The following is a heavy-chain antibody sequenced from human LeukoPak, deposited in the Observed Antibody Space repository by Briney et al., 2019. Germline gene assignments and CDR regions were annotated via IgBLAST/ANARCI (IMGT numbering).Heavy chain of an antibody. J-gene: IGHJ6*04. Sequence: GGSLRLSCAASGFTFSSYSMSWVRQAPGKGLERVSYISSSGSTIYYAGSVKGRFTISRDNAKNSLYLQMNSLRAEDTAVYYCAELGITMIGGVWGKGTTVTISS. CDR2: ISSSGSTI. D-gene: IGHD3-10*02. CDR1: GFTFSSYS. V-gene: IGHV3-48*04. CDR3: AELGITMIGGV.